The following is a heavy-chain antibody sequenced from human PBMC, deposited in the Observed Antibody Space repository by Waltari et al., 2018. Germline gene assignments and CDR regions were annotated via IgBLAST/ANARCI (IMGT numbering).Heavy chain of an antibody. Sequence: QVQLQQWGAGLLKPSETLSLTCAVYGGSFSGYYWSWIRQPPGKGLEWIREIKHRGSTNYTPSHKSRVTISVDTSKNPFSLKLSSVTAADTAVYYCARGTKGEMATNWYYFDYWGQGTLVTVSS. J-gene: IGHJ4*02. CDR3: ARGTKGEMATNWYYFDY. CDR1: GGSFSGYY. V-gene: IGHV4-34*01. CDR2: IKHRGST. D-gene: IGHD5-12*01.